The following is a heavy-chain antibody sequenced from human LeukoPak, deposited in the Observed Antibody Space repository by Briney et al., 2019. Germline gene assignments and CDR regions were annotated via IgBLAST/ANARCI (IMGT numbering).Heavy chain of an antibody. CDR2: IYTSGST. CDR3: ARDYSSSWYGGFDP. D-gene: IGHD6-13*01. Sequence: SETLSLTCTVSGGSISSYYWSWIRQPAGKGLEWIGRIYTSGSTNYNPSLKSRVTMSVDTSKNQFSLKLSSVTAADTAVYHCARDYSSSWYGGFDPWGQGTLVTVSS. CDR1: GGSISSYY. V-gene: IGHV4-4*07. J-gene: IGHJ5*02.